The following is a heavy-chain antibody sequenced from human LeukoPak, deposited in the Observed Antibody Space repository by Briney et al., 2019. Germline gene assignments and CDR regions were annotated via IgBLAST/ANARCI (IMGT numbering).Heavy chain of an antibody. CDR1: GFTFSSYS. J-gene: IGHJ4*02. CDR2: ISSSGSYI. CDR3: ARVEEAAAFNP. Sequence: GGPLRLSCAASGFTFSSYSMNWVRQAPGKGLEWVSSISSSGSYIYYADSVKGRFTISRDNAKNSLYLQMNSLRAEDTAVYYCARVEEAAAFNPWGQGTLVTVSS. V-gene: IGHV3-21*01. D-gene: IGHD6-13*01.